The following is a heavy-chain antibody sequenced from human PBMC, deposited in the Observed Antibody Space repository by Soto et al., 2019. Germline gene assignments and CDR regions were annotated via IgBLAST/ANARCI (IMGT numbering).Heavy chain of an antibody. Sequence: GESLKISCKGSGYSFTSYWISWVRQMPGKGLEWMGRIDPSDSYTNYNPSFQGHVTISADKSISTAYLQWSSLKASDTAMYYCARLLYERGVIAARPGYWGQGTLVTVSS. CDR3: ARLLYERGVIAARPGY. CDR1: GYSFTSYW. D-gene: IGHD6-6*01. CDR2: IDPSDSYT. J-gene: IGHJ4*02. V-gene: IGHV5-10-1*01.